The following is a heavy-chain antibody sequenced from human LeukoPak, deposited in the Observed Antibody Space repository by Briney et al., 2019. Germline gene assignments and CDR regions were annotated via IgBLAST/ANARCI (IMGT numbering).Heavy chain of an antibody. D-gene: IGHD3-22*01. Sequence: SETLSLTCTVSGGSISSYYWSWIRQPAGKGLEWIGRIYTSGSTNYNPSLKSRVTMSVDTSKNQFSLKLSSVTAADTAVYYCARTYYYDSSGYYGFFDYWGQGTLVTVSS. CDR1: GGSISSYY. CDR3: ARTYYYDSSGYYGFFDY. V-gene: IGHV4-4*07. CDR2: IYTSGST. J-gene: IGHJ4*02.